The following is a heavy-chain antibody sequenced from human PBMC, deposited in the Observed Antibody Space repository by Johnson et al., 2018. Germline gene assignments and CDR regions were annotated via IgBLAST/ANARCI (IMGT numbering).Heavy chain of an antibody. CDR1: GYSFTSYW. V-gene: IGHV5-51*03. D-gene: IGHD3-22*01. Sequence: VQLQESGAEVKKPGESLKISCKGSGYSFTSYWIGWVRQMPGKGLEWMGIIYPGDSDTTYSPSFQGQVTTSADKSISTAYLQWNSLKVSDTARYSCARVRVVAGPYWGQGTLVTVSS. J-gene: IGHJ4*02. CDR2: IYPGDSDT. CDR3: ARVRVVAGPY.